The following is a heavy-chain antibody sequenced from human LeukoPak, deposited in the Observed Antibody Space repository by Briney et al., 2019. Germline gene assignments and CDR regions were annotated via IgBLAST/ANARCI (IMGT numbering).Heavy chain of an antibody. Sequence: ASVSVSCKASGYTFTSYGISWVRQAPGQGLEWMGWINPNSGGTNYAQKFQGRVTMTRDTSISTAYMELSRLRSDDTAVYYCARGARRSSSTSCLVHWGQGTLVTVSS. D-gene: IGHD2-2*01. CDR3: ARGARRSSSTSCLVH. CDR2: INPNSGGT. J-gene: IGHJ4*02. CDR1: GYTFTSYG. V-gene: IGHV1-2*02.